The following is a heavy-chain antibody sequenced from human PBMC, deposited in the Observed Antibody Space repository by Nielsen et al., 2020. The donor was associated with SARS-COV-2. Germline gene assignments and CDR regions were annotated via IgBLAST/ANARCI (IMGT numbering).Heavy chain of an antibody. Sequence: GGSLRLSCAASGFTFSDSYMSWIRLAPGKGLEWVSYITSSSTYTNYADSVKGRFTISRDNAKNSLSLQMHSLRAEDTAVYYCAREGRKLPLDYWGQGTLVTVSS. D-gene: IGHD5-24*01. J-gene: IGHJ4*02. CDR1: GFTFSDSY. V-gene: IGHV3-11*05. CDR2: ITSSSTYT. CDR3: AREGRKLPLDY.